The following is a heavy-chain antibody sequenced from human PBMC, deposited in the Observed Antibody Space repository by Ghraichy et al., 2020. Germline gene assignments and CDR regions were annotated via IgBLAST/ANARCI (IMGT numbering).Heavy chain of an antibody. D-gene: IGHD3-3*01. V-gene: IGHV3-7*01. CDR1: GFTFSSYW. CDR2: IKQDGSEK. Sequence: GGSLRLSCAASGFTFSSYWMSWVRQAPGKGLEWVANIKQDGSEKYYVDSVKGRFTISRDNAKNSLYLQMNSLRAEDTAVYYCARDSYDFWSGLYGMDVWGQGTTVTVSS. J-gene: IGHJ6*02. CDR3: ARDSYDFWSGLYGMDV.